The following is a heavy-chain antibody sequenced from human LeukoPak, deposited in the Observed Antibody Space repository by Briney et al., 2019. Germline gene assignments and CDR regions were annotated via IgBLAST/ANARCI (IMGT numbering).Heavy chain of an antibody. Sequence: ASVKVSCKASGYTFTSYGISWVRQAPGQGLEWMGWLNPNSGNTGYAQKFQGRVTITRNTSINTAYMELSSLTSEDTAVYYCARMTVFGRDNWFDPWGQGTLVTVSS. CDR2: LNPNSGNT. CDR3: ARMTVFGRDNWFDP. CDR1: GYTFTSYG. V-gene: IGHV1-8*03. J-gene: IGHJ5*02. D-gene: IGHD6-19*01.